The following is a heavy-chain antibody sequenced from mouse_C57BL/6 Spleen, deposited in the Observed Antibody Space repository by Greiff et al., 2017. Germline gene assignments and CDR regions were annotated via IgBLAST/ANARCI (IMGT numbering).Heavy chain of an antibody. CDR3: ARQGANWDPYWYFDV. CDR1: GFTFSSYT. Sequence: EVKVVESGGGLVKPGGSLKLSCAASGFTFSSYTMSWVRQTPEKRLEWVATISGGGGNTYYPDSVKGRFTISRDNAKNTLYLQMSSLRSEDTALYYCARQGANWDPYWYFDVWGTGTTVTVSS. D-gene: IGHD4-1*01. CDR2: ISGGGGNT. J-gene: IGHJ1*03. V-gene: IGHV5-9*01.